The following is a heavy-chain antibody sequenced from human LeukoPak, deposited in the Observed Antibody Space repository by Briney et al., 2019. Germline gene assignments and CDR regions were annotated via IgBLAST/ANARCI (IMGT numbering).Heavy chain of an antibody. CDR3: AREETYYYDSSGYYQYYYYGMDV. D-gene: IGHD3-22*01. Sequence: PGGSLRLSCAASGFTFSSYGMHWVRQAPGKGLEWVAVIWYDGSNKYYADSVKGRFTISRDNSKNTLYLQMNSLRAEDTAVYYCAREETYYYDSSGYYQYYYYGMDVWGQGTTVTVSS. J-gene: IGHJ6*02. V-gene: IGHV3-33*01. CDR2: IWYDGSNK. CDR1: GFTFSSYG.